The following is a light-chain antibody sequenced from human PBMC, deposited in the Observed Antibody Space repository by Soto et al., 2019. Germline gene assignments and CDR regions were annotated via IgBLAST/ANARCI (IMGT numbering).Light chain of an antibody. J-gene: IGLJ3*02. CDR1: SSDVGGYDH. CDR3: SSYTSISSWV. Sequence: QSALTQPASVSGSPGQSITISCTGSSSDVGGYDHVSWYQQHPGKAPKLMIYEVNNRPSGVSNRFSGSKSGNTASLTISGLQAEDDADYYCSSYTSISSWVFGGGTKLTVL. V-gene: IGLV2-14*01. CDR2: EVN.